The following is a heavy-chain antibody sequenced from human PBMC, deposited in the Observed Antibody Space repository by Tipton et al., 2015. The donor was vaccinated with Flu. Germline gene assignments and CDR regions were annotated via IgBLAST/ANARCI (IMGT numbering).Heavy chain of an antibody. V-gene: IGHV4-38-2*01. CDR1: GYSISVDSY. J-gene: IGHJ4*02. CDR3: VIDRGGTYWDS. CDR2: IFHSGST. D-gene: IGHD2-15*01. Sequence: LRLSCAVSGYSISVDSYWGWIRQPPGKGLEWIASIFHSGSTYHNPSLKSRLTLSADTSKNQFSLRLTSVTAADTARYFCVIDRGGTYWDSWGQGSLVTVSS.